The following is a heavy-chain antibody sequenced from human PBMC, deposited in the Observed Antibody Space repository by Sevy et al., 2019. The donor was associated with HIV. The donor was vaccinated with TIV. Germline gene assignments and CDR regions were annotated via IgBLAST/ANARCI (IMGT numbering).Heavy chain of an antibody. J-gene: IGHJ4*02. CDR2: IKQDGSEK. Sequence: GGSVRLSCAASGFTFSSYWMSWVRQAPGKGLEWVANIKQDGSEKYYVDSVKGRFTISRDNAKNSLYLQMNSLRAEDTAVYYCAREWRHDYGDRDYWGQGTLVTVSS. V-gene: IGHV3-7*01. CDR1: GFTFSSYW. D-gene: IGHD4-17*01. CDR3: AREWRHDYGDRDY.